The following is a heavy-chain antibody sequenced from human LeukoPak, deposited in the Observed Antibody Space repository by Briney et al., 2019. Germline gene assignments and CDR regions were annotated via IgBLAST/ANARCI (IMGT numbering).Heavy chain of an antibody. CDR3: ARDIGRYSGYDLSFFYF. V-gene: IGHV4-39*07. D-gene: IGHD5-12*01. Sequence: SETLSLTCTVSGGSISSSSFYWGCIRQPPGKGLEWIGTIYYSGNTYYNPSLKSRVTISVDTSKNQFSLKLSSVTAADTAVCYCARDIGRYSGYDLSFFYFWGQGTLVTVSS. CDR1: GGSISSSSFY. J-gene: IGHJ4*02. CDR2: IYYSGNT.